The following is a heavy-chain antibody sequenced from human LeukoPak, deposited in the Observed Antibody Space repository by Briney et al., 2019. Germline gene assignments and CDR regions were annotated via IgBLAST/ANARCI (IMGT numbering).Heavy chain of an antibody. CDR1: EFTFSDYY. V-gene: IGHV3-11*04. J-gene: IGHJ5*02. CDR2: ISSSGSTI. CDR3: ARARPHDYGDYVTPFDP. D-gene: IGHD4-17*01. Sequence: PGGSLRLSCAASEFTFSDYYMSWIRQAPGKGLEWVSYISSSGSTIYYADSVKGRFTISRDNAKNSLYLQMNSLRAEDTAVYYCARARPHDYGDYVTPFDPWGQGTLVTVSS.